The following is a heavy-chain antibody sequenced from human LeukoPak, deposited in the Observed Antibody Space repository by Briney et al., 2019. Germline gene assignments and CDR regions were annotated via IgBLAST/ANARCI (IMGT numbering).Heavy chain of an antibody. Sequence: SETLSLTCAVYGGSFSGYYWSWIRQPPGKGLEWIGEINHSGSTNYNPSLKSRVTISVDTSKNQFSLKLSSVTAADTAVYYCARSVDGYFDYWGQGTLVTVSS. CDR2: INHSGST. J-gene: IGHJ4*02. CDR3: ARSVDGYFDY. D-gene: IGHD5-12*01. CDR1: GGSFSGYY. V-gene: IGHV4-34*01.